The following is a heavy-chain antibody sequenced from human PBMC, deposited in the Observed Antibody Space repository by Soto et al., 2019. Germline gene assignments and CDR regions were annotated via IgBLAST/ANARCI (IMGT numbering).Heavy chain of an antibody. CDR3: ARVPRFDTWYFDY. J-gene: IGHJ4*02. V-gene: IGHV3-33*01. CDR1: GFSVNTHV. CDR2: LWYDGSRE. Sequence: QVQLVESGGGVVQPGRSLRLSCAASGFSVNTHVIHWIRQAPGKGLEWVAVLWYDGSREYYADSVKGRFTISRDNSKKMMYLQMDNLGVEYTAVYYCARVPRFDTWYFDYCSQGTPATVSS. D-gene: IGHD2-2*02.